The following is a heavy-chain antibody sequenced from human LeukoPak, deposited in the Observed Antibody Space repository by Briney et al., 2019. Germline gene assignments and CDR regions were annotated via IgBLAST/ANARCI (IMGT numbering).Heavy chain of an antibody. CDR3: ARIGYSSSWYWFDP. Sequence: PSETLSLTCAVSGYSISSGYYWGWIRQPPGKGLEWIGSIYHSGSTYYNPSLKSRVTISVDTSKNQFSLKLSFVTAADTAVYYCARIGYSSSWYWFDPWGQGTLVTVSS. D-gene: IGHD6-13*01. V-gene: IGHV4-38-2*01. J-gene: IGHJ5*02. CDR1: GYSISSGYY. CDR2: IYHSGST.